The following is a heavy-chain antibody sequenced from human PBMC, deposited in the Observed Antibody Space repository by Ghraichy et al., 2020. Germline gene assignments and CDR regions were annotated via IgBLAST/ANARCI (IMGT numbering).Heavy chain of an antibody. V-gene: IGHV1-24*01. CDR1: GYTLTELS. D-gene: IGHD3-3*01. J-gene: IGHJ5*02. CDR2: FDPEDGET. Sequence: ASVKVSCKVSGYTLTELSMHWVRQAPGKGLEWMGGFDPEDGETIYAQKFQGRVTMTEDTSTDTAYMELSSLRSEDTAMYYCATGFWSGYANWFDPWGQGTLVTVSS. CDR3: ATGFWSGYANWFDP.